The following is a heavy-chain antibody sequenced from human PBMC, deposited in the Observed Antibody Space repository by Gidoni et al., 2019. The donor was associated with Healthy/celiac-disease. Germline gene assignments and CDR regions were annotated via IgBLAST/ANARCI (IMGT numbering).Heavy chain of an antibody. D-gene: IGHD5-12*01. J-gene: IGHJ5*02. CDR3: ARDQDIVATASLDP. CDR1: GYTFTSYG. V-gene: IGHV1-18*01. Sequence: QVQLVQSGAEVKKPGASVKVSGKASGYTFTSYGILWVRQAPGQGLELMGWISAYNGNTNYAQKLQGRVTMTTDTSTSTAYMELRSLRSDDTAVYYCARDQDIVATASLDPWGQGTLVTVSS. CDR2: ISAYNGNT.